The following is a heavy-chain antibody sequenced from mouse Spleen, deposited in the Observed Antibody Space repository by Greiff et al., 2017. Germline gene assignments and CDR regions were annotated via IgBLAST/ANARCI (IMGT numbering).Heavy chain of an antibody. V-gene: IGHV1S137*01. CDR3: ARGDYGSSYFWYFDV. J-gene: IGHJ1*01. Sequence: QVQLQQSGAELVRPGVSVKISCKGSGYTFTDYAMHWVKQSHAKSLEWIGVISTYYGDASYNQKFKGKATMTVDKSSSTAYMELARLTSEDSAIYYCARGDYGSSYFWYFDVWGAGTTVTVSS. CDR2: ISTYYGDA. D-gene: IGHD1-1*01. CDR1: GYTFTDYA.